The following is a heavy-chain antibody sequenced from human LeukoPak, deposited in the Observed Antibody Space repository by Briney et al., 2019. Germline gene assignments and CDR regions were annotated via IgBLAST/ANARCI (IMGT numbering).Heavy chain of an antibody. CDR3: ARAFGASGRFDY. D-gene: IGHD3-10*01. CDR2: ISVIGTYT. CDR1: GFTFSDYY. V-gene: IGHV3-11*05. J-gene: IGHJ4*02. Sequence: PGGSLRLSCAASGFTFSDYYMSRIRQAPGKGLEWVSYISVIGTYTNSAVKGRFTISRDNAKSSLYLQMNSLRAEDTAVYYCARAFGASGRFDYWGQGTLVTVSS.